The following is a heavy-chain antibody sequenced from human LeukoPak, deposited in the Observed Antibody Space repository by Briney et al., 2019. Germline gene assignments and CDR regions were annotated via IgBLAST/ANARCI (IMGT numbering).Heavy chain of an antibody. D-gene: IGHD6-19*01. CDR3: ARGQQWLEAFDY. Sequence: ASVKVSCKASGYTFTSYYLYWVRQAPGQGLEWMGIINPSGGSTNYAQKFQGRVTMTRDTSIRTAYMEVSSLRSDDTAVYYCARGQQWLEAFDYWGLGTLVTVSS. J-gene: IGHJ4*02. V-gene: IGHV1-46*01. CDR2: INPSGGST. CDR1: GYTFTSYY.